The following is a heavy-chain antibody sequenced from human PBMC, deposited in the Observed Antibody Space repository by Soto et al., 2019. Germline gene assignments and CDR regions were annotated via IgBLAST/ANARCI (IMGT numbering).Heavy chain of an antibody. Sequence: EVQLLESGGGLVQPGGSLRLSCAASGFTFNNYAMTWVRQAPGKGLEWVSAISGGGDTTSYADSVKGRFTVSRDGSKNPLYLQMSSVRAEDTALYYCAKGRGGSGSLNPRVDFWGQGTLVTVSS. CDR1: GFTFNNYA. CDR2: ISGGGDTT. J-gene: IGHJ4*02. CDR3: AKGRGGSGSLNPRVDF. V-gene: IGHV3-23*01. D-gene: IGHD3-10*01.